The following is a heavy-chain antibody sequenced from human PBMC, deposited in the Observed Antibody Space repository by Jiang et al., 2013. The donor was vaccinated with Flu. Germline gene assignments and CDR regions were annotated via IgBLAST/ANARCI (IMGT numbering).Heavy chain of an antibody. CDR2: ISAYNGNT. CDR1: GYTFTSYG. D-gene: IGHD3-10*01. J-gene: IGHJ2*01. Sequence: QLVESGAEVKKPGASVKVSCKASGYTFTSYGISWVRQAPGQGLEWMGWISAYNGNTNYAQKLQGRVTMTTDTSTSTAYMELRSLRSDDTAVYYCARLRSRGPWADSYWYFDLWGRGTLVTVSS. CDR3: ARLRSRGPWADSYWYFDL. V-gene: IGHV1-18*01.